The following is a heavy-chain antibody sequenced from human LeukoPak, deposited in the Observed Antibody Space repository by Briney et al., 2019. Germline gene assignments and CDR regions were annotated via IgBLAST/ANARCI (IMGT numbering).Heavy chain of an antibody. CDR1: GGSISSYY. J-gene: IGHJ1*01. V-gene: IGHV4-59*01. CDR3: ARGGWYPESFQH. D-gene: IGHD6-19*01. Sequence: PSETLSLTCTVSGGSISSYYWNWIRQPPGKGLEWIGYIYYSGSANYNPSLKSRVTISVDTSKNQFSLKLSSVTAADTAVYYCARGGWYPESFQHWGQGALVTVSS. CDR2: IYYSGSA.